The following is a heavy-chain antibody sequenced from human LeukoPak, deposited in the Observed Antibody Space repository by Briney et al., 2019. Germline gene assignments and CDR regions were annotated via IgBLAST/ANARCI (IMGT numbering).Heavy chain of an antibody. D-gene: IGHD5-18*01. J-gene: IGHJ4*02. CDR1: GFTFSRYS. Sequence: GGSLRLSCAASGFTFSRYSMNWVRQAPGKGLEWVSCISSSSSYIYYADSVKGRFTISRDNAKNSLYLQMNSLRAEDTAVYYCARSGYSYGYDYWGQGTLVTVSS. V-gene: IGHV3-21*06. CDR2: ISSSSSYI. CDR3: ARSGYSYGYDY.